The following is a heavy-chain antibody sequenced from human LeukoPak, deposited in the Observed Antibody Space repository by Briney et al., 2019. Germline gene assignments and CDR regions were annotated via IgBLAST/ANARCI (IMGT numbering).Heavy chain of an antibody. J-gene: IGHJ4*02. CDR2: ISSSSSYI. CDR1: GFTFSSYS. D-gene: IGHD1-26*01. CDR3: ASLWCSGSPTFDY. V-gene: IGHV3-21*01. Sequence: GGSQRLSCAASGFTFSSYSMNWVRQAPGKGLEWVSSISSSSSYIYYADSVKGRFTISRDNAKNSLYLQMNSLRAEDTAVYYCASLWCSGSPTFDYWGQGTLVTVSS.